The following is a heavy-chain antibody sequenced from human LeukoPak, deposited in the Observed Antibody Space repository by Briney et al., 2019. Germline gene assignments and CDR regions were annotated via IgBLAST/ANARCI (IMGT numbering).Heavy chain of an antibody. CDR2: FSPSGST. Sequence: SETLSLTCSVSGGSTSRGDYHWAWIRQPPGKGLEWIGSFSPSGSTYYNPSLKSRVTISADTSKNQFSLRLSSVTAADTAVHYCARVSYRRFDYWGQGNLVTVSS. J-gene: IGHJ4*02. CDR1: GGSTSRGDYH. V-gene: IGHV4-39*01. D-gene: IGHD4-11*01. CDR3: ARVSYRRFDY.